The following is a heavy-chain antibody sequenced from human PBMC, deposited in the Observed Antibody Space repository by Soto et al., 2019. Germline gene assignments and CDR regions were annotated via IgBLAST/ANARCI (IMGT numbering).Heavy chain of an antibody. J-gene: IGHJ4*02. CDR2: INWNGGST. CDR1: GVSCVDYG. D-gene: IGHD4-17*01. CDR3: ARVPDYGGTHYFDF. V-gene: IGHV3-20*04. Sequence: GGSLRLSCASSGVSCVDYGMILVRQAPGKGLEWVSSINWNGGSTFYADSVKGRFTISRDNAKKALYMQMNSLGAEDMALYYCARVPDYGGTHYFDFWGQGALVTVSS.